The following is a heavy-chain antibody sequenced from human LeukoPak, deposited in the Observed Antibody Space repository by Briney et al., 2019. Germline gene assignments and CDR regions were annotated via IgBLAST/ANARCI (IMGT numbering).Heavy chain of an antibody. CDR1: GYMFINDY. D-gene: IGHD7-27*01. CDR2: IIPRGGAT. V-gene: IGHV1-46*01. J-gene: IGHJ4*02. CDR3: ARDGSHWDFDS. Sequence: ASVKVYCKASGYMFINDYIRWVRQAPGQGLEWMGRIIPRGGATIYAQNFQGRLTVTRDTSTSTVLMELTSLRSEDTAVYYCARDGSHWDFDSWGQGTLVTVSS.